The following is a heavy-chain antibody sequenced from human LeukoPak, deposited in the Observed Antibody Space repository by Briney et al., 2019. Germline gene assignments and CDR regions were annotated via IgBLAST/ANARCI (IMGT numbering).Heavy chain of an antibody. CDR3: ARDQGGERWFDP. CDR1: GYSISGGYY. V-gene: IGHV3-21*01. CDR2: ISSGSSFI. J-gene: IGHJ5*02. D-gene: IGHD3-16*01. Sequence: ETLSLTCTISGYSISGGYYWGWVRQAPGKGLEWVSSISSGSSFIYYADSVKGRFTISRDNAKNSLYLQMNSLRAEDTAIYYCARDQGGERWFDPWGQGTLVTVSS.